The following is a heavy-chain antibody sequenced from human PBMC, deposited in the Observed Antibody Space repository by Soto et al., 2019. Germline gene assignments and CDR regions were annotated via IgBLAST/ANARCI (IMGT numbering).Heavy chain of an antibody. J-gene: IGHJ4*02. CDR3: ARDRYGSQTRFDY. CDR2: IWDDGSNK. Sequence: QVHLVDSGGGVVQPGRSLRLSCVASGFTFSNYAMHWVRQVPGKGLEWVAFIWDDGSNKYYADSVKGLFTIARDNSKNTLHRQMNSLRPEDTALYYCARDRYGSQTRFDYWGQGTLVTVSS. CDR1: GFTFSNYA. V-gene: IGHV3-33*01. D-gene: IGHD3-10*01.